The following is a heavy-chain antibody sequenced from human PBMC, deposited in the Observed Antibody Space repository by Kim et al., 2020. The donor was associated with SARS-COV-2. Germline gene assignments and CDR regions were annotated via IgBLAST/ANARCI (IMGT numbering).Heavy chain of an antibody. CDR2: ITKISTTI. V-gene: IGHV3-48*02. J-gene: IGHJ3*02. CDR1: GFTFSAYD. CDR3: VRDRMGGAFDM. D-gene: IGHD3-16*01. Sequence: GGSLRLSCATSGFTFSAYDMNWVRQAPGKGLEWLSFITKISTTIYYADSLEGRFIIARDNAKNSLFLQMNSLRDEDTALYYCVRDRMGGAFDMWGQGTMFTVSS.